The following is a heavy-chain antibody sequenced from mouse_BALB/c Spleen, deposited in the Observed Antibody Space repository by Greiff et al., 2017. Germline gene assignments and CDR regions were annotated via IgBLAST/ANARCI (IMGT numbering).Heavy chain of an antibody. Sequence: QVQLQQSGAELMKPGASVKISCKATGYTFSSYWIEWVKQRPGHGLEWIGEILPGSGSTNYNEKFKGKATFTADTSSNTAYMQLSSLTSEDSAVYYCARRMITRAMDYWGQGTSVTVSS. CDR1: GYTFSSYW. CDR3: ARRMITRAMDY. CDR2: ILPGSGST. V-gene: IGHV1-9*01. J-gene: IGHJ4*01. D-gene: IGHD2-4*01.